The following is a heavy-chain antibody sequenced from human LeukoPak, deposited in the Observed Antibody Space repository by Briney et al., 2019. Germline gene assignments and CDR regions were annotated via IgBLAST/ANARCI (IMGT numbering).Heavy chain of an antibody. Sequence: SETLSLTCTVSGGSISSYYWSWIRQPAGKGLEWIGRIYTSGSTNYNPSLKSRVTMSVDTSKNQFSLRLSSVTAADPAVYYCGRGQKYRFGYTVAELGSGYFDYWGQGPLVTVSS. V-gene: IGHV4-4*07. J-gene: IGHJ4*02. D-gene: IGHD5-18*01. CDR1: GGSISSYY. CDR2: IYTSGST. CDR3: GRGQKYRFGYTVAELGSGYFDY.